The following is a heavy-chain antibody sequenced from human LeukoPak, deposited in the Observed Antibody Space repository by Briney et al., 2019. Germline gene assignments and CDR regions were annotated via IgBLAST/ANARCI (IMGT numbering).Heavy chain of an antibody. J-gene: IGHJ4*02. V-gene: IGHV3-30-3*01. D-gene: IGHD5-18*01. Sequence: GGSLRLSCAASGFTFSSYAMRWVRQAPGKGLECVAGISYDGSNKYYADSVKGRFTISRDNSKNTLYLQMNSLRPEDTAVYYCARDPGYSYGNSNSSFDYWGQGTLVTVSS. CDR1: GFTFSSYA. CDR3: ARDPGYSYGNSNSSFDY. CDR2: ISYDGSNK.